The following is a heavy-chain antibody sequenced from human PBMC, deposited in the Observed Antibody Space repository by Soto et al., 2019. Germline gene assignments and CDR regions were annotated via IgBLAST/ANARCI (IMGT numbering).Heavy chain of an antibody. D-gene: IGHD3-16*01. V-gene: IGHV3-23*01. CDR1: DFTFSYYA. CDR2: ISGSGGST. CDR3: AKESESTRPLVDY. Sequence: WGALRFPCAAPDFTFSYYAMDWVRQAPGKGLEWVSAISGSGGSTYYADSVKGRFTSARDNSKNTLYLQMNSLRAEDTAVYYGAKESESTRPLVDYWGQGTLVTVSS. J-gene: IGHJ4*02.